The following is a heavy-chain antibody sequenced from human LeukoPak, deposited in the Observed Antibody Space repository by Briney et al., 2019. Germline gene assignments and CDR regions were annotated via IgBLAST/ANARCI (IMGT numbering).Heavy chain of an antibody. V-gene: IGHV3-23*01. CDR2: ISFSGGST. J-gene: IGHJ4*02. CDR3: AKPIVSGDSFDY. Sequence: GGALRLSSAASAFTFSSYAMSWVRQAPGKGLEWVSAISFSGGSTYYPDSVKGRFTISRDNSKNTLYLQMNSMRAEATAVYYCAKPIVSGDSFDYWGQGTLVTVSS. CDR1: AFTFSSYA. D-gene: IGHD3-10*01.